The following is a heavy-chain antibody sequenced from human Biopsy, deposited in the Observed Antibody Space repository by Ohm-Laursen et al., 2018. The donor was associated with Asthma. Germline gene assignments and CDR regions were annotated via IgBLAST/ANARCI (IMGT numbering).Heavy chain of an antibody. CDR3: ARGYSGTDRIVYYYSGMEV. V-gene: IGHV1-69*13. CDR2: LIPVLGTA. J-gene: IGHJ6*02. CDR1: DYIFPRYY. D-gene: IGHD5-12*01. Sequence: SVKVSCNASDYIFPRYYISWVRQAPRQGLEWMGGLIPVLGTADYAPMFEGRVTITADESTSTAYLELTSLRFEDTAVYYCARGYSGTDRIVYYYSGMEVWGQGTTVTVSS.